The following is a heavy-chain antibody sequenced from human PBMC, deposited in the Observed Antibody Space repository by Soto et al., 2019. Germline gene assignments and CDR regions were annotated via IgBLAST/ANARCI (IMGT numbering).Heavy chain of an antibody. J-gene: IGHJ4*02. CDR3: ASGHDAYKVRY. V-gene: IGHV4-31*03. CDR2: IYYTGNT. CDR1: GGSISSGGTGSY. D-gene: IGHD1-1*01. Sequence: QVQLQESGPGLVKPSQTLSLTCTVSGGSISSGGTGSYWTWIRQLPGKGLEWIGYIYYTGNTYYNPSLKNRPTISIDTSENQFSLKLTSVTAAGTAVYFCASGHDAYKVRYWGQGTLVTVSS.